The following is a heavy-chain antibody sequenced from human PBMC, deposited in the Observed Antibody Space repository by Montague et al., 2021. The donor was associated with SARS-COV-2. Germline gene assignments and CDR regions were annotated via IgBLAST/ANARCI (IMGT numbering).Heavy chain of an antibody. CDR3: ARFFRVGTSSAFDH. CDR1: GDAIMRCH. J-gene: IGHJ5*02. D-gene: IGHD3-10*01. V-gene: IGHV4-59*08. CDR2: VRDSGTT. Sequence: SETLSLTCGVSGDAIMRCHWSWVRTPPGRHLEWIGDVRDSGTTNYNPSLNNRITISIDTSKAQFSLILPSVNAADTAVYYCARFFRVGTSSAFDHWGQGILVTVSS.